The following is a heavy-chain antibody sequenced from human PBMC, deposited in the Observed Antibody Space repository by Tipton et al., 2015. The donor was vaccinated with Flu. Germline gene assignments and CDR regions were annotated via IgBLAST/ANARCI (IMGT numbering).Heavy chain of an antibody. Sequence: TLSLTCTVSGDSNRSSYYWAWIRQPPGNGLEWLGNIHRSGNTYYNSSLKSRVTISLDKSNNQFSLRLVSVTATDTAVYYCARRDYSNYVSEPKHGFDPWGQGILVTVSS. CDR3: ARRDYSNYVSEPKHGFDP. D-gene: IGHD4-11*01. V-gene: IGHV4-38-2*02. J-gene: IGHJ5*02. CDR2: IHRSGNT. CDR1: GDSNRSSYY.